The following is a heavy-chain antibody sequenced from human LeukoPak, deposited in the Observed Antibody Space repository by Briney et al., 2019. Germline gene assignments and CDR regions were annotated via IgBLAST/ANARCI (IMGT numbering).Heavy chain of an antibody. D-gene: IGHD6-13*01. V-gene: IGHV4-39*01. CDR3: ARREFPIIAAAGFDY. Sequence: SETLSLTCTVSGGSISSSSYYWGWIRQLPGKGLEWIGSIYYSGSTYYNPSLKSRVTISVDTSKNQFSLKLSSVTAADTAVYYCARREFPIIAAAGFDYWGQGTLVTVSS. CDR2: IYYSGST. J-gene: IGHJ4*02. CDR1: GGSISSSSYY.